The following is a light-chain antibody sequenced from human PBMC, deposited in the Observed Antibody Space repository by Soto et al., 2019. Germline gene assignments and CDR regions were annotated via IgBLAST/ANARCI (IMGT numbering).Light chain of an antibody. J-gene: IGLJ3*02. CDR2: EVT. CDR1: INDIGSYNY. Sequence: QSALTQPASVSGSPGQSITLSCAGTINDIGSYNYVSWFQPHPGKAPKLIIYEVTHRPSVISTRFSGSMSGNPPSLTTSGLQAEDEAVYYCSAFKVRTPLRVFGGGTKLTVL. V-gene: IGLV2-14*01. CDR3: SAFKVRTPLRV.